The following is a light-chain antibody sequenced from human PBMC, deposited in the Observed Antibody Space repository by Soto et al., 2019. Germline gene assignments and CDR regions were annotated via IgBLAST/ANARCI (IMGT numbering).Light chain of an antibody. J-gene: IGLJ2*01. CDR3: QSYDSSLSGSVV. Sequence: QSVLTQPPSVSGAPGQSVTISCTGSSSNIGAGYDVHWYQQLPGTAPKLLIHGNSNRPSGVPDRFSGSKSGTSASLAITGLQAEDEADYYCQSYDSSLSGSVVFGGGTKLTV. CDR1: SSNIGAGYD. V-gene: IGLV1-40*01. CDR2: GNS.